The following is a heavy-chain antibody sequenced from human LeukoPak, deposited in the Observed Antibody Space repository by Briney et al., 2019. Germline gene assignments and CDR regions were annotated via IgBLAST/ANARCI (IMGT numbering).Heavy chain of an antibody. J-gene: IGHJ4*02. CDR2: IYTSGST. CDR1: GGSISSYY. V-gene: IGHV4-4*07. D-gene: IGHD1-1*01. CDR3: ARPTGTGVDY. Sequence: SGTLSLTCTVSGGSISSYYWSWIRQPAGKGLEWIGRIYTSGSTNYNPSPKSRVTISLDTSKNQFSLKLRSVTAADTAVYYCARPTGTGVDYWGQGTLVTVSS.